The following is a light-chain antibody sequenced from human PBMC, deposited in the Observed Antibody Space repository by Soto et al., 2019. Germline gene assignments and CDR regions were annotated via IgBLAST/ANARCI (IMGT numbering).Light chain of an antibody. J-gene: IGKJ2*01. CDR2: WAS. Sequence: DIVMTQSPDSLAVSLGERATINCKSSQSILYNSNNKNYLAWYQQKPGQPPKLLIYWASTRQSGVPDRFSGSGSGTDFTLTISSLQAEDVAVYYCQQRSNWPPTFGQGTKLEIK. CDR3: QQRSNWPPT. V-gene: IGKV4-1*01. CDR1: QSILYNSNNKNY.